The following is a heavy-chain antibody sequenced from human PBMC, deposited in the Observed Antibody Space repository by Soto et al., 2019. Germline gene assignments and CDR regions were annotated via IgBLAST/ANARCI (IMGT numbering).Heavy chain of an antibody. J-gene: IGHJ6*02. CDR2: IYSGGST. CDR3: ARDRFPESRYFDWSYGMDV. V-gene: IGHV3-53*04. CDR1: GFTFDDYA. Sequence: GGSLRLSCAASGFTFDDYAMHWVRQAPGKGLEWVSGIYSGGSTYYADSVKGQFNIYKHNSKNTLYLQMKRLKVEDTAVYYYARDRFPESRYFDWSYGMDVWGQGTTVTVSS. D-gene: IGHD3-9*01.